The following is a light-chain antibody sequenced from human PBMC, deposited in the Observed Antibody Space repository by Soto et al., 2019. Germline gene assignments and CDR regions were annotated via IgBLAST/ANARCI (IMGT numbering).Light chain of an antibody. CDR3: SSYAGNSTFGV. V-gene: IGLV2-23*03. Sequence: LTQPASVSGSPGQSITISCTGTSSDVGSYSLVSWYQQHPGKAPKLMIYEGSKRPSGVSNRFSGSKSGNTASLTISGLQAEDEADYYCSSYAGNSTFGVFGSRTKVAVL. CDR2: EGS. CDR1: SSDVGSYSL. J-gene: IGLJ1*01.